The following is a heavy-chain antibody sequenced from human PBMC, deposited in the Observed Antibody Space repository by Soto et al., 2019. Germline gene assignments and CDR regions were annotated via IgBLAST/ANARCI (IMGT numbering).Heavy chain of an antibody. CDR3: AKDWAGYCSSTSCYTPFDY. D-gene: IGHD2-2*02. V-gene: IGHV3-23*01. CDR2: ISGSGGST. CDR1: GFTFSSYA. J-gene: IGHJ4*02. Sequence: VQLLESGGGLVQPGGSLRLSCAASGFTFSSYAMSWVRQAPGKGLEWVSAISGSGGSTYYADSVKGRFTISRDNSKNTLYLQMNSLRAEDTAVYYCAKDWAGYCSSTSCYTPFDYWGQGTLVTVSS.